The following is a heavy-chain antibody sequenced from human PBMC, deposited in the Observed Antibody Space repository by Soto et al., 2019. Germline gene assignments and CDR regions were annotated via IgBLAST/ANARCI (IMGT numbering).Heavy chain of an antibody. CDR3: AREFRTGTVDY. CDR1: GVTLSAYV. D-gene: IGHD1-1*01. CDR2: IWHDGSNK. Sequence: GGSLRLSCATAGVTLSAYVIHRVRQAPGKGLEWVAVIWHDGSNKDYADSVKGRSTICRDNSKNTLDLQMNSLRAEDTAVSYCAREFRTGTVDYWGQGTLVTVSS. V-gene: IGHV3-33*01. J-gene: IGHJ4*02.